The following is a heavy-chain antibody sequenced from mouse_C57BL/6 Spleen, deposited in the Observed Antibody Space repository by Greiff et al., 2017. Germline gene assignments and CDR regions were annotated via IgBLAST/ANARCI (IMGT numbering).Heavy chain of an antibody. J-gene: IGHJ4*01. V-gene: IGHV1-64*01. CDR2: IHPNSGST. CDR3: ARVSNLYYAMDY. Sequence: QVQLQQPGAELVKPGASVKLSCKASGYTFTSYWMHWVKQRPGQGLEWIGMIHPNSGSTNYNEKFKSKATLTVDKSSSTAYMQLSSLTSEDSAVYYCARVSNLYYAMDYWGQGTSVTVSS. D-gene: IGHD2-5*01. CDR1: GYTFTSYW.